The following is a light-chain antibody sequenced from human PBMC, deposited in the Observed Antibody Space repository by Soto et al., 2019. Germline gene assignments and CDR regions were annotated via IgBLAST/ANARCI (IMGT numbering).Light chain of an antibody. CDR2: RAS. CDR3: QQYNNWPWT. CDR1: QSVSSN. Sequence: EIVMTQSPATLSVSPGERATLSCRASQSVSSNLAWYQHKPGQAPRILIYRASTRATGVSDRFSGSGSGTDFTLTISSLQSEDFAVYYCQQYNNWPWTFGQGTKVDIK. J-gene: IGKJ1*01. V-gene: IGKV3D-15*01.